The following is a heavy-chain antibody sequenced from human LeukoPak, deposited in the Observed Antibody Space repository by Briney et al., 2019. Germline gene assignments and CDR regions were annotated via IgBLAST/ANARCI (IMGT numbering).Heavy chain of an antibody. D-gene: IGHD2-15*01. J-gene: IGHJ5*02. CDR3: ARQWAVRVAGYNWFDP. Sequence: PSETLSLTCAVYGGSFSGYYWSWIRQPPGKGLEWIGEINHSGSTTYNPSLKSRVTISVDTSKNQFSLKLSSVTAADRPGYYCARQWAVRVAGYNWFDPWGQGTLVTVSS. CDR2: INHSGST. V-gene: IGHV4-34*01. CDR1: GGSFSGYY.